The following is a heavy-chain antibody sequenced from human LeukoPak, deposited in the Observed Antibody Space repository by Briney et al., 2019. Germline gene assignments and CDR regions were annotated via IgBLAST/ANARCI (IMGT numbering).Heavy chain of an antibody. V-gene: IGHV3-74*01. Sequence: PGGSLRLSCAASGFSISDDWMHWVRHAAGKGRGWVSRLASEDNRTYAGSVKGRFTISRDNAKNTLYLQMNSLRDEDTAVYYCARDSPHRSLDPWGQGTLVTVSS. CDR3: ARDSPHRSLDP. J-gene: IGHJ5*02. CDR1: GFSISDDW. CDR2: LASEDNRT.